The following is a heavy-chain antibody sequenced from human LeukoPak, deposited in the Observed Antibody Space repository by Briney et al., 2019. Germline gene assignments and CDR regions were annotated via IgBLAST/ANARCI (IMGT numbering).Heavy chain of an antibody. CDR1: GYTFTGYY. D-gene: IGHD4-17*01. J-gene: IGHJ4*02. Sequence: ASVKVSCKASGYTFTGYYIHWVRQAPGQGLEWMAWIHPNTGGPYYAQKFQGRVTMTRDTSISTAYMELSSLTSDDTAVYYRARKGEHYGDYDYWGQGTLVTVFS. CDR3: ARKGEHYGDYDY. V-gene: IGHV1-2*02. CDR2: IHPNTGGP.